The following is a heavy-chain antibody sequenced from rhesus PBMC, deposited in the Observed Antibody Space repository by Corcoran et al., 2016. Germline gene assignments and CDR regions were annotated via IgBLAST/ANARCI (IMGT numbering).Heavy chain of an antibody. D-gene: IGHD3-34*01. V-gene: IGHV4S10*01. J-gene: IGHJ4*01. CDR2: IYGDSTST. Sequence: QVQLQESGPGVVKPSETLSLTCAVSGGSSSDSYRWSWIRETPGKGLAWIGSIYGDSTSTDSNPSPKSRVSISQDTSKVQVSLKLSSVTAADTAVYYCARAVSREVIINCWGQGVLVTVSS. CDR1: GGSSSDSYR. CDR3: ARAVSREVIINC.